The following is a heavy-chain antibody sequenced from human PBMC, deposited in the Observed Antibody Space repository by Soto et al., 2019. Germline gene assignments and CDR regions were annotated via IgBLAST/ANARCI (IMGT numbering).Heavy chain of an antibody. Sequence: VQLVESGGGVVQPGRSLRLSCAASELSSSNHAMTWVRQAPGKGLEWVSGISGSDGGAYYADSVKGRFTISRDNSRSTLYLQMNSLRVEDTAVYYCASGGLHGYTNGGLSYFHSWGQGTLVTVSS. CDR2: ISGSDGGA. V-gene: IGHV3-23*04. CDR3: ASGGLHGYTNGGLSYFHS. J-gene: IGHJ4*02. CDR1: ELSSSNHA. D-gene: IGHD5-18*01.